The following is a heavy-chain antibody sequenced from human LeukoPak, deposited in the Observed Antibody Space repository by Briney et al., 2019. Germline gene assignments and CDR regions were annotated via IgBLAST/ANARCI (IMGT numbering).Heavy chain of an antibody. CDR3: ATLTVRGVINI. CDR2: IQSKTDGGTT. D-gene: IGHD3-10*01. Sequence: NPGGSLRLSCAASGFTFSNTWMNWVRQAPGKGLEWVGRIQSKTDGGTTEYAAPVKSRFTISRDDSKTTLYLQMNSLKTEDTAVYYCATLTVRGVINIWGQGTLVTVSS. J-gene: IGHJ4*02. V-gene: IGHV3-15*01. CDR1: GFTFSNTW.